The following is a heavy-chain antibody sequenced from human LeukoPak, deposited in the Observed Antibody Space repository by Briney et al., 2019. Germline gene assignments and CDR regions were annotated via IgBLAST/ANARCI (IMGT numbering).Heavy chain of an antibody. J-gene: IGHJ4*02. D-gene: IGHD4-23*01. Sequence: GGSLRLSCAASGFTFSSYAMSWVRQAPGKGLEWVSGINWNGGSTGYADFVKGRFTISRDNAKNSLYLQMNSLRAEDTALYHCARGGRNSPSDYWGQGTLVTVSS. CDR1: GFTFSSYA. CDR2: INWNGGST. CDR3: ARGGRNSPSDY. V-gene: IGHV3-20*01.